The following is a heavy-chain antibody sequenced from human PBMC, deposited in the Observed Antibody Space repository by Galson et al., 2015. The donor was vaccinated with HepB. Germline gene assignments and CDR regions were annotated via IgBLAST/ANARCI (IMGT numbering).Heavy chain of an antibody. V-gene: IGHV3-66*01. Sequence: SLRLSCAASGFTVSSNYMSWVRQAPGKGLEWVSVIYSGGSTYYADSVKGRFTIYRDKSKNTLYLQMNSLRAEDTAVYYCARAILSLRIAVAGLVYGMDVWGQGTTVTVSS. CDR1: GFTVSSNY. J-gene: IGHJ6*02. D-gene: IGHD6-19*01. CDR2: IYSGGST. CDR3: ARAILSLRIAVAGLVYGMDV.